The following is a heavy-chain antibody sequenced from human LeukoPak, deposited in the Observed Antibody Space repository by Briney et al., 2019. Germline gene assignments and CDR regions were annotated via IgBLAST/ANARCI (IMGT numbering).Heavy chain of an antibody. CDR2: ISRDGTA. D-gene: IGHD3-22*01. V-gene: IGHV3-30*04. J-gene: IGHJ4*02. CDR3: ARGNYYDSRGFSVTEH. Sequence: GGSLRLSCATSGFTFSYYVFHWVRQAPGKGLDWVAAISRDGTAYYADSVKGRFTVSRDTSEDTVFLQMVSLGLEDTAVYYCARGNYYDSRGFSVTEHWGQGTLVTVSS. CDR1: GFTFSYYV.